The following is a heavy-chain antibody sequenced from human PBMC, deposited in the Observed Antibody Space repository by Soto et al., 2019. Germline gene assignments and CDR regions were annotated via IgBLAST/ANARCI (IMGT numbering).Heavy chain of an antibody. D-gene: IGHD6-19*01. Sequence: SETLSLTCTVSGGSISSSSYYWGWIRQPPGKGLEWIGSIYYSGSTYYNPSLKSRVTISVDTSKNQFSLKLSSVTAADTAVYYCARQWIAVAGGSSVRWGQGTLVTVSS. J-gene: IGHJ4*02. V-gene: IGHV4-39*01. CDR3: ARQWIAVAGGSSVR. CDR1: GGSISSSSYY. CDR2: IYYSGST.